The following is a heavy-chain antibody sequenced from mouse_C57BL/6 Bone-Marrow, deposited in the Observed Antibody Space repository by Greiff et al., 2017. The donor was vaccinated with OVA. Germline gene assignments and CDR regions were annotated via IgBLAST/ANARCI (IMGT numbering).Heavy chain of an antibody. CDR2: IDPNSGGT. CDR1: GYTFTSYW. V-gene: IGHV1-72*01. CDR3: ARLEDDSKEYFDY. Sequence: QVQLKQSGAELVKPGASVKLSCKASGYTFTSYWMHWVKQRPGRGLEWIGRIDPNSGGTKYNEKFKSKATLTVDKPSSTAYMQLSSLTSEDSAVYYCARLEDDSKEYFDYWGQGTTLTVSS. J-gene: IGHJ2*01. D-gene: IGHD2-4*01.